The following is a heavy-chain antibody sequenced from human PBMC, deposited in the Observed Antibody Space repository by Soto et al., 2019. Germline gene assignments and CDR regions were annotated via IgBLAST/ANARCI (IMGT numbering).Heavy chain of an antibody. CDR3: AKGGHIDY. D-gene: IGHD3-16*01. CDR2: IKEDGSEK. J-gene: IGHJ4*02. V-gene: IGHV3-7*03. CDR1: GFTFSGYW. Sequence: PGGSLRLSCAASGFTFSGYWMSWVRQAPGKGLEWVANIKEDGSEKNDVDSVKGRFTISRDNAKNSLYLQMNSLRVEDTAVYYCAKGGHIDYCGQGTLVTVS.